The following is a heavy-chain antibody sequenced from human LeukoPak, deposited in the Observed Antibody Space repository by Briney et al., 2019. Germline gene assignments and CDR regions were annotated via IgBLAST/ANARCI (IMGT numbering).Heavy chain of an antibody. CDR2: IYYSGST. V-gene: IGHV4-59*01. Sequence: SETLSLTCTVSGGSISSYYWSWIRQPPGKGLEWIGYIYYSGSTNYNPSLKSRVTISVDTSKNQFSLKLSSVTAADTAVYYCARRGSGSYYGLDYWGQGTLVTVSS. CDR1: GGSISSYY. CDR3: ARRGSGSYYGLDY. D-gene: IGHD3-10*01. J-gene: IGHJ4*02.